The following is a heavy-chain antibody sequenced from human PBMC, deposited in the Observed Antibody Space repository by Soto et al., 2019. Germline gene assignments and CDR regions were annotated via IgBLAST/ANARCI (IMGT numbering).Heavy chain of an antibody. V-gene: IGHV2-70*01. CDR3: ARTAMVRELSDNYYGMDV. CDR1: KC. CDR2: SDWDDDK. Sequence: KCVSWIRQPPGKALEWLALSDWDDDKYYSTSLKTRLTISKDTSKNQVVLTMTNMDPVDTATYYCARTAMVRELSDNYYGMDVWGQGPTVSVSS. J-gene: IGHJ6*02. D-gene: IGHD3-10*01.